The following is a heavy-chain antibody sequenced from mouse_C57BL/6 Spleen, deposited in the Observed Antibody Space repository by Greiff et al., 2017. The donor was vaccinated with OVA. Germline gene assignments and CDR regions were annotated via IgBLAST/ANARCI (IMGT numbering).Heavy chain of an antibody. Sequence: VQLKESGPGLVKPSQSLSLTCSVTGYSITSGYYWNWIRQFPGNKLEWMGYISYDGSNNYNPSLKNRISITRDTSKNQFFLKLNSVTTEDTATYYCARAPRSSYGYFDVWGTGTTVTVSS. V-gene: IGHV3-6*01. CDR3: ARAPRSSYGYFDV. D-gene: IGHD1-1*01. J-gene: IGHJ1*03. CDR1: GYSITSGYY. CDR2: ISYDGSN.